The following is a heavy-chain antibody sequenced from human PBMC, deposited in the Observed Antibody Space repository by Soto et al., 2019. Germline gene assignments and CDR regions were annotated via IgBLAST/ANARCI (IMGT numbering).Heavy chain of an antibody. CDR2: ISSDGSRK. Sequence: VQLVESGGGVVQPGTSLRLSCTASGFTFSSFAMHWVRQAPGKGLEWVAVISSDGSRKYYADSVKGRFTISRDNSKNTLYLQTNSLRGEDSAVYFCATEDDVDSTDLRTDHLHNGMDVWGQGTSVTVSS. CDR3: ATEDDVDSTDLRTDHLHNGMDV. CDR1: GFTFSSFA. J-gene: IGHJ6*02. D-gene: IGHD1-1*01. V-gene: IGHV3-30*03.